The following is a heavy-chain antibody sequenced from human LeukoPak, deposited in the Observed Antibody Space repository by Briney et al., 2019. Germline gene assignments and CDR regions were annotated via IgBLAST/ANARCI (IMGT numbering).Heavy chain of an antibody. V-gene: IGHV3-23*01. CDR3: AKEPPLFLWFGDRDSFDY. CDR1: GFTLSSYG. D-gene: IGHD3-10*01. Sequence: GGSLTLSSAASGFTLSSYGMSWVRQAPGKGLEWVSAIRGSVGSTYYADSVKGRFTIARDNSKNTLYRQVNSLIGEHPAVYYCAKEPPLFLWFGDRDSFDYWGQGTLVTVSS. CDR2: IRGSVGST. J-gene: IGHJ4*02.